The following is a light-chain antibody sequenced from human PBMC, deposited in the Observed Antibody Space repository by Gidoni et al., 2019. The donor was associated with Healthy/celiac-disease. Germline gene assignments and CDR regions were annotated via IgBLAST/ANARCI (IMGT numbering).Light chain of an antibody. V-gene: IGLV2-23*01. J-gene: IGLJ2*01. CDR1: SSDVGSYNL. Sequence: QSALTQPASVSGSPGQSITISCTGTSSDVGSYNLVSWYQHHPGNAPKRIIYEGSERPSGVANRFSGSKSGNTASLTISGLQAEDEADYYCCSFAGNSILVFGGGTKLTVL. CDR2: EGS. CDR3: CSFAGNSILV.